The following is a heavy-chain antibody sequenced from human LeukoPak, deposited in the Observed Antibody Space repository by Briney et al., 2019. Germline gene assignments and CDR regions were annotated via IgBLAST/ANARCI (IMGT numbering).Heavy chain of an antibody. V-gene: IGHV3-30*03. J-gene: IGHJ4*02. Sequence: GGSLRLSCAASGFTFISYGMHWVRQAPGKGLEWVAVISYDEVNKDYADSVKGRFTISRDNSKNTLYLQMNSLRAEDTAVYYCARETRSGSYSDFDYWGQGTLVTVSS. CDR3: ARETRSGSYSDFDY. D-gene: IGHD3-10*01. CDR2: ISYDEVNK. CDR1: GFTFISYG.